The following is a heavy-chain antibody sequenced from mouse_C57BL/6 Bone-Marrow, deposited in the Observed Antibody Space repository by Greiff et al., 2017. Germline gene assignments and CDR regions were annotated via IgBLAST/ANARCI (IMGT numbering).Heavy chain of an antibody. Sequence: EVKLVESGGGLVQPGGSLKLSCAASGFTFSDYYMYWVRQTPEKRLEWVAYISNGGGSTYYPDTVKGRFTISRDHAKNTLYLQMSRLKSEDTAMYYCARQSDGYYHYAMDYWGQGTSVTVSS. CDR2: ISNGGGST. CDR1: GFTFSDYY. J-gene: IGHJ4*01. D-gene: IGHD2-3*01. CDR3: ARQSDGYYHYAMDY. V-gene: IGHV5-12*01.